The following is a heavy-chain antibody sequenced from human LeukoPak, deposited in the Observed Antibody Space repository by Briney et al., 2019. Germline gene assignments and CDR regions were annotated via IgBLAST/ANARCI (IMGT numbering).Heavy chain of an antibody. J-gene: IGHJ5*02. D-gene: IGHD6-13*01. V-gene: IGHV3-53*01. CDR3: ARDAPQVPAAGVLAS. CDR1: GFTVSDNY. CDR2: MYSGGDT. Sequence: GGSLRLSCAASGFTVSDNYMSWVRQAPGKGREWVSVMYSGGDTYYANSVKGRFTFSRDISKNTLYLQMNGLRTEDTAMYYCARDAPQVPAAGVLASWGQGTLVTVPS.